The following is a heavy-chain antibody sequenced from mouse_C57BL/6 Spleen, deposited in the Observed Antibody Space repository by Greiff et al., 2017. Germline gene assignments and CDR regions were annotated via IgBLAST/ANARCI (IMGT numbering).Heavy chain of an antibody. V-gene: IGHV3-1*01. Sequence: EVQLQESGPGMVKPSQSLSLTCTVTGYSITSGYDWHWIRHFPGNKLEWMGYISYSGSTNYNPSLRSRISITHDTSKNHFFLKLNSVTTEDTATYYCARGGPTAYFDYWGQGTTLTVSS. CDR1: GYSITSGYD. J-gene: IGHJ2*01. D-gene: IGHD3-2*01. CDR2: ISYSGST. CDR3: ARGGPTAYFDY.